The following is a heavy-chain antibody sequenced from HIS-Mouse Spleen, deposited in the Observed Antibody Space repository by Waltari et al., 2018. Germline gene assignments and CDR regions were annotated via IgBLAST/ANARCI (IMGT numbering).Heavy chain of an antibody. CDR2: IYYSGST. CDR1: GGSISSSSYY. CDR3: AREIPYSSSWYDWYFDL. V-gene: IGHV4-39*07. Sequence: QLQLQESGPGLVKPSETLSLPCTVPGGSISSSSYYWGWIRQPPGKGLEWVGSIYYSGSTYYNPSLKSRVTISVDTSKNQFSLKLSSVTAADTAVYYCAREIPYSSSWYDWYFDLWGRGTLVIVSS. D-gene: IGHD6-13*01. J-gene: IGHJ2*01.